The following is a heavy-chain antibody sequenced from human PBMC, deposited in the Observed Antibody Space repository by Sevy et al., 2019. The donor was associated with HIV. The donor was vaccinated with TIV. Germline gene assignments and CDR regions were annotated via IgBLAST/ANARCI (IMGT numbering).Heavy chain of an antibody. CDR3: ARRNDFDI. J-gene: IGHJ3*02. Sequence: SETLSLTCTVSGDSINSDHWNWIRQPPGKGLEWIGYVYYTGGTNYNPSLKNRVTISVDRTKNQFSLKLTSGTAADTAVYYCARRNDFDIWGQGTMVTVSS. CDR2: VYYTGGT. CDR1: GDSINSDH. V-gene: IGHV4-59*08.